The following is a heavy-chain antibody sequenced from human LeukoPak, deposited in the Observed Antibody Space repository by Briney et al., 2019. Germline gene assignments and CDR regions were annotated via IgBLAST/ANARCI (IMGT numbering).Heavy chain of an antibody. J-gene: IGHJ5*02. Sequence: PSETLSLTCTVSGGSISSYYWSWIRQPPGKGLEWIGYIYYSGSTDYNPSLKSRVTISVDTSKNQFSLKLSSVTAADTAVYYCAREPVVPAANNWFDPWGQGTLVTVSS. V-gene: IGHV4-59*12. D-gene: IGHD2-2*01. CDR3: AREPVVPAANNWFDP. CDR2: IYYSGST. CDR1: GGSISSYY.